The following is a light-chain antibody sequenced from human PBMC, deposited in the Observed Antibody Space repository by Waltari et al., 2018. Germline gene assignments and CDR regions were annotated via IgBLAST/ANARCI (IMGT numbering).Light chain of an antibody. CDR3: QHYVRLPAT. CDR1: QSVSSA. V-gene: IGKV3-20*01. CDR2: DAS. J-gene: IGKJ1*01. Sequence: EIVLTHSPGTLSLSPGERATLSCRASQSVSSALAWYQQKPGQAPRLLIYDASRRATGIPDRFSGSVSGTDFSLTITGLEPEDFAVYYCQHYVRLPATFGQGTKVEIK.